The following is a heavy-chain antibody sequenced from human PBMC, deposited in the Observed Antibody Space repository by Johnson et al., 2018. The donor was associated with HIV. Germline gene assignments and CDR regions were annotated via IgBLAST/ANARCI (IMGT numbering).Heavy chain of an antibody. CDR2: ISSSGGGT. J-gene: IGHJ3*01. V-gene: IGHV3-23*04. Sequence: VQLVESGGGLVQPVGSLRLSCAASGFTFSNYAMTWVRHVPGEGLEWVSAISSSGGGTYYADSVECRFAISSDNSKNILYLQMNSRGAEDTAFYYCAKEWLIPTSASVGPPVDFDLWGQGTTVTVSS. D-gene: IGHD3-22*01. CDR1: GFTFSNYA. CDR3: AKEWLIPTSASVGPPVDFDL.